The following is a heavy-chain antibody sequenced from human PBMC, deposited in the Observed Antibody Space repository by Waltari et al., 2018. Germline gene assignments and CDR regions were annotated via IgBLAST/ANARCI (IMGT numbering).Heavy chain of an antibody. Sequence: VQLVESGGSVVQPGRSLRISCAASGFTFTDYGIHWVRQVPGRGLDWVGSIAYNGNKELYGDSVKGRFTISRDNSKNTVYLQMDGLRGDDTGVYYCAKDGVAVPGFLSKPDYWGRGTLVTVSS. J-gene: IGHJ4*02. V-gene: IGHV3-30*18. CDR3: AKDGVAVPGFLSKPDY. CDR2: IAYNGNKE. CDR1: GFTFTDYG. D-gene: IGHD6-19*01.